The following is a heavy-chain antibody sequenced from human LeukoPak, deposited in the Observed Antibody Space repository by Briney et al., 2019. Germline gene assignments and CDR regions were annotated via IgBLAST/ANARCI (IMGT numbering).Heavy chain of an antibody. J-gene: IGHJ4*02. Sequence: GGSLRLSCAASGFTVSSDYMSWVRQAPGKGLEWVSVIYSGGSTYYADSVKGRFTISRDNSKNTLYLQMNSLRAEDTAVYYCARLAAVAGHFDYWGQGTLVTVSP. CDR2: IYSGGST. D-gene: IGHD6-19*01. V-gene: IGHV3-53*01. CDR3: ARLAAVAGHFDY. CDR1: GFTVSSDY.